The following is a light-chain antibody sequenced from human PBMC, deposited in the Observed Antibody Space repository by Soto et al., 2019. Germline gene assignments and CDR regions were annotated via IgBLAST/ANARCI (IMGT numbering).Light chain of an antibody. CDR1: HSNIGNNF. CDR3: GTWDYGLTSVV. Sequence: QSVLTQPPSVSAAPGQKVTISCSGSHSNIGNNFVSWYQHVPGTAPKLLIYDNNKRPSGIPERFSGSKPGTSATLVITGLQTGDEASYYCGTWDYGLTSVVFGGGTKLTVL. CDR2: DNN. V-gene: IGLV1-51*01. J-gene: IGLJ3*02.